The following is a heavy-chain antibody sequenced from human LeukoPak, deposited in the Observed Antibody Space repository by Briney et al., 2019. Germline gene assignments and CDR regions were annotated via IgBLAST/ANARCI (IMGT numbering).Heavy chain of an antibody. CDR2: INHSGST. D-gene: IGHD5-18*01. CDR1: GGPLSGYY. CDR3: ARGSPIQQTYRHYYYMDV. V-gene: IGHV4-34*01. J-gene: IGHJ6*03. Sequence: SETLSLTCAVYGGPLSGYYWSWIRQPPGKGLEWIGEINHSGSTNYNPSLKSRVTISVDTSKNQFSLKLSSVTAAHTAVYYCARGSPIQQTYRHYYYMDVWGKGTTVTVSS.